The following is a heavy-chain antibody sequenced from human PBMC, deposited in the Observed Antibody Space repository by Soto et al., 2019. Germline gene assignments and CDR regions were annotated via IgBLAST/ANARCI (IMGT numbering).Heavy chain of an antibody. CDR3: AIGTWSEYCSSTSCLETYYFDY. V-gene: IGHV4-34*01. Sequence: SETLSLTCAVYGGSFSGYYWSWIRQPPGKGQEWFGEINHSGSTNYNPSLKSRVTISVDTSKNQFSLKLSSVTAADTAVYYCAIGTWSEYCSSTSCLETYYFDYWGQGTLVTVSS. J-gene: IGHJ4*02. D-gene: IGHD2-2*01. CDR1: GGSFSGYY. CDR2: INHSGST.